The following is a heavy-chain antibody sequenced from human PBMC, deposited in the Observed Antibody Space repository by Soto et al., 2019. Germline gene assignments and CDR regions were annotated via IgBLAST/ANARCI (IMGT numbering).Heavy chain of an antibody. D-gene: IGHD6-13*01. CDR1: GFTLTSYT. J-gene: IGHJ4*02. CDR2: ISSSSDYI. Sequence: GGSLRLSCAASGFTLTSYTMNWVRQAPGKGLEWVSSISSSSDYIYYADSMKGRVTISRDNAKNSLFLDMNSLTGEDTAVYYCARSRVYPTGPLDFLGQGTLVAVSS. V-gene: IGHV3-21*06. CDR3: ARSRVYPTGPLDF.